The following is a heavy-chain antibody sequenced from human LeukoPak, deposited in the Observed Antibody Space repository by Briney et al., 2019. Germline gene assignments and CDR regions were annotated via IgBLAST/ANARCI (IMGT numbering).Heavy chain of an antibody. J-gene: IGHJ3*02. CDR3: ARWYSGSYYLQPLDAFDI. CDR2: INHSGST. D-gene: IGHD1-26*01. V-gene: IGHV4-34*01. CDR1: GGSFSGYY. Sequence: KSSETLSLACAVYGGSFSGYYWSWIRQPPGKGLEWIGEINHSGSTNYNPSLKSRVTISVDTSKNQFSLKLSSVTAADTAVYYCARWYSGSYYLQPLDAFDIWGQGTMVTVSS.